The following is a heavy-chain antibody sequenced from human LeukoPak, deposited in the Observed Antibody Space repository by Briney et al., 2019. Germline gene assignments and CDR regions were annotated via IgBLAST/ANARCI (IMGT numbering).Heavy chain of an antibody. V-gene: IGHV1-2*06. CDR2: INPNSGDT. Sequence: ASVTVSCKASGYTFIGHYIHWVRQAPGQGLEWMGRINPNSGDTSYAQKFQGRVTMTRDTSISTAHMELSSLTSDDTAVYYCARGGYSSGWYYFEYWGQGTLVTVSS. J-gene: IGHJ4*02. CDR3: ARGGYSSGWYYFEY. CDR1: GYTFIGHY. D-gene: IGHD6-19*01.